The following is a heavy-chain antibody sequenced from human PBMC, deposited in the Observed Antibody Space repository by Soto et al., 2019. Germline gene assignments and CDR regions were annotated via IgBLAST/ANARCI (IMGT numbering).Heavy chain of an antibody. V-gene: IGHV1-46*01. D-gene: IGHD6-13*01. J-gene: IGHJ4*02. CDR3: ARVSSWSCFDY. CDR2: INPSGGST. CDR1: GYTFTSYY. Sequence: QVQLVQSGAEVKKPGASVKVSCKASGYTFTSYYMHWVRQAPGQGLEWMGIINPSGGSTSYAQKCKGRXTXTXXTSTSTVYMELSSLRSEDTAVYYCARVSSWSCFDYWGQGTLVTVSS.